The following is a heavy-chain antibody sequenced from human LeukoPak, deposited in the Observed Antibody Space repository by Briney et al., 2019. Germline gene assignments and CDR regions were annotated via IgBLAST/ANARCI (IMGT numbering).Heavy chain of an antibody. J-gene: IGHJ4*02. D-gene: IGHD3-22*01. CDR1: GYTFTGYY. V-gene: IGHV1-2*02. CDR2: IKPNSGGT. CDR3: ARDYDRYYFDY. Sequence: AAVTVSCKASGYTFTGYYMHWVRQAPGRGVEWMGWIKPNSGGTNYPQKFQGRVTMTRDTSISTAYMELSRLRSDDTAVYYCARDYDRYYFDYWGQGTLVTVSS.